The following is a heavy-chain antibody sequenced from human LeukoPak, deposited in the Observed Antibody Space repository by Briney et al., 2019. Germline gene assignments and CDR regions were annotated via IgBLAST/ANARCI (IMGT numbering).Heavy chain of an antibody. CDR2: IYYSGST. D-gene: IGHD3-10*01. Sequence: SETLSLTCTASGGSISSYYWSWIRQPPGKGLEWIGYIYYSGSTNYNPSLKSRVTISVDTSKNQFSLKLSSVTAADTAVYYCARTDYYGNRDFDYWGQGTLVTVSS. CDR3: ARTDYYGNRDFDY. V-gene: IGHV4-59*01. CDR1: GGSISSYY. J-gene: IGHJ4*02.